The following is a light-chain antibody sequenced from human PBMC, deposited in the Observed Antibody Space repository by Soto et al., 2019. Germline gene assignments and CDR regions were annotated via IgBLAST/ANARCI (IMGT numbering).Light chain of an antibody. J-gene: IGKJ2*01. V-gene: IGKV3-15*01. CDR2: GAS. CDR3: QQYNNWPHT. CDR1: QSVSSN. Sequence: EIVMTQSPATLSVSPGERATLSCRASQSVSSNLAWYQQKPGQAPRLLIYGASTRATGIPARFSGSGSGTEFTLTISSLQSEDFAVYYCQQYNNWPHTFGQGIKLEIK.